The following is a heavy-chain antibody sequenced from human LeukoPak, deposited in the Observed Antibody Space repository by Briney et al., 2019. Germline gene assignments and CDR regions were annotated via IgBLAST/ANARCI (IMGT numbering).Heavy chain of an antibody. Sequence: SETLSLTCTVSGYSISSGYYWGWIRQPPGKGLEWIGSIYHSGSTYYNPSLKSRVTISVDTSKNQFSLKLSSVTAADTAVYYCARLAGDSSGSTWLDYWGQGTLVTVSS. D-gene: IGHD3-22*01. CDR1: GYSISSGYY. V-gene: IGHV4-38-2*02. CDR3: ARLAGDSSGSTWLDY. CDR2: IYHSGST. J-gene: IGHJ4*02.